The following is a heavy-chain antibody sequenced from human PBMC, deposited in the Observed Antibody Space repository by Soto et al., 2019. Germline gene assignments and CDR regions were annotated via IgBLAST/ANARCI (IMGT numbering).Heavy chain of an antibody. J-gene: IGHJ4*02. CDR1: GFTFSSYG. V-gene: IGHV3-33*01. CDR2: IWYDGSNK. Sequence: QVQLVESGGGVVQPGRSLRLSCAASGFTFSSYGMHWVRQAPGKGLEWVAVIWYDGSNKYYADSVKGRFTISRDNSKNTLYLQMNSLRAEDTAVYYCARDGEAAAGTEPEGGFDYWGQGTLVTVSS. D-gene: IGHD6-13*01. CDR3: ARDGEAAAGTEPEGGFDY.